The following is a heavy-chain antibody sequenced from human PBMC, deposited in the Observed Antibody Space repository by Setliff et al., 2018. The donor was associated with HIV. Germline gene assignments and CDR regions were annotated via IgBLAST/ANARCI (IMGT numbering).Heavy chain of an antibody. V-gene: IGHV3-48*01. CDR1: GFTFSDCS. Sequence: LRLSCAASGFTFSDCSMNWVRQAPGKGLEWISYITSTGSTIFYADSVKGRFTNSRDNDKNSVHLQMTSLRAEDTAVYYCAKDPRAAVATICDYWGQGTLVTVSS. CDR3: AKDPRAAVATICDY. D-gene: IGHD5-12*01. J-gene: IGHJ4*02. CDR2: ITSTGSTI.